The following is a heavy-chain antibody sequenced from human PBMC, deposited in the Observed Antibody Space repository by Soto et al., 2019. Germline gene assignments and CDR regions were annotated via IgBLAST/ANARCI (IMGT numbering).Heavy chain of an antibody. CDR1: GGSISSSSYY. V-gene: IGHV4-39*02. J-gene: IGHJ6*04. CDR3: ACIFSGGYSYGFYYHGMDV. CDR2: IFYSGST. D-gene: IGHD5-18*01. Sequence: SETLSLTCTVSGGSISSSSYYWGWIRQPPGKGLEWIWSIFYSGSTYYNPSLKSRVTISVDTSNNHFSLKLSSVTAAETAVYYCACIFSGGYSYGFYYHGMDVWGKGTTVT.